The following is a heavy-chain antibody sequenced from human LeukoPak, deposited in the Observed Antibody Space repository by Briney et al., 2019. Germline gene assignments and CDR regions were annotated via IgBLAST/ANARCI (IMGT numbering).Heavy chain of an antibody. CDR3: AREGYCSSTSCSTLYYYYGMDV. V-gene: IGHV1-18*01. D-gene: IGHD2-2*01. Sequence: GASVKVSCKASGYTFTSYGIRWVRQAPGQGLEWMGWISAYNGNTNYAQKLQGRVTMTTDTSTSTAYMELRSLRSDDTAVYYCAREGYCSSTSCSTLYYYYGMDVWGQGTTVTVSS. CDR1: GYTFTSYG. J-gene: IGHJ6*02. CDR2: ISAYNGNT.